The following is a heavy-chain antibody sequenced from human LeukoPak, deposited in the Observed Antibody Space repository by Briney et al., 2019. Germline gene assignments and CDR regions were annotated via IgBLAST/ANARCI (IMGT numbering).Heavy chain of an antibody. V-gene: IGHV3-7*01. Sequence: GGSLRLSCAASGFTFSSYWMSWVRQAPGKGLEWVANIKQDGSERYYVDSVKGRFTISRDNAKNSLYLQMNSLRAEDTAVYYCARDLVRGAYRKVYFDLWGRGTLVTVSS. CDR2: IKQDGSER. D-gene: IGHD3-10*01. CDR3: ARDLVRGAYRKVYFDL. CDR1: GFTFSSYW. J-gene: IGHJ2*01.